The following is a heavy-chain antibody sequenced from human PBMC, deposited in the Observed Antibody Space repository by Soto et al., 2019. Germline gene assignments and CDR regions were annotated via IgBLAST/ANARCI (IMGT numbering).Heavy chain of an antibody. CDR3: ARVPRGYCSSTSCPHPLSHYYYMDV. CDR2: IKQDGSEK. V-gene: IGHV3-7*01. CDR1: GFTFSSYW. Sequence: EVQLVESGGGLVQPGGSLRLSCAASGFTFSSYWMSWVRQAPGKGLEWVANIKQDGSEKYYVDSVKGRFTISRDNAKNSLYLQMNSLRAEDTAVYYCARVPRGYCSSTSCPHPLSHYYYMDVWGKGPTVTVSS. J-gene: IGHJ6*03. D-gene: IGHD2-2*01.